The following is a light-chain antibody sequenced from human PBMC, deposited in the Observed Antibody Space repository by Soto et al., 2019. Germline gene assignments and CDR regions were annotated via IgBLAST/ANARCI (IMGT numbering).Light chain of an antibody. CDR2: GNN. V-gene: IGLV1-44*01. Sequence: QPVLTQPPSASGTPGQRVTISCSGSSSNIGSNNVNWYQQLPGTAPKLLMYGNNQRPSGVPDRFSGSKSGTSASLAISGLQSEDEADYYCAAWDDSLNGHVVFGGGTKLTVL. CDR3: AAWDDSLNGHVV. CDR1: SSNIGSNN. J-gene: IGLJ2*01.